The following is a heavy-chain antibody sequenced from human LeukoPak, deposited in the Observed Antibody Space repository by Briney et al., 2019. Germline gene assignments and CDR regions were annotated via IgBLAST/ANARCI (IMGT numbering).Heavy chain of an antibody. D-gene: IGHD3-9*01. J-gene: IGHJ4*01. V-gene: IGHV4-59*01. CDR2: TYYSGST. CDR1: GGSISSYY. CDR3: AKSSDLLTGYYSYFEY. Sequence: SETLSLTCTVSGGSISSYYWSWIRQPPGKGLEWIGYTYYSGSTNYNPSLKSRVTISVDTSKNQFSLKLSSVTAEDTAVYYCAKSSDLLTGYYSYFEYWGHGTLVTVAS.